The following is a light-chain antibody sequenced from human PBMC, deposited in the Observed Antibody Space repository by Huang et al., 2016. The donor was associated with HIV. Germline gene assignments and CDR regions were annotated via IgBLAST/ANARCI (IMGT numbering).Light chain of an antibody. CDR3: QRYDSAPRA. Sequence: DIQMTQSPSSLFASPGVRVTFSCRANQDIGNFLAWYQHKPGGVPRLLIYGAATLQSGVPSRFSGRGSGTDFTLTITSFQPDDVATYYCQRYDSAPRAFGQGTKVEI. CDR2: GAA. CDR1: QDIGNF. V-gene: IGKV1-27*01. J-gene: IGKJ1*01.